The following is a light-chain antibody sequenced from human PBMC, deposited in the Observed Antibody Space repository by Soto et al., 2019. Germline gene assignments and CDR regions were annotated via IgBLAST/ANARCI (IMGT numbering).Light chain of an antibody. J-gene: IGKJ5*01. CDR1: QSVSSSY. Sequence: ESVLTQSPGTLSLSPGERATLSCRASQSVSSSYLAWYQQKPGQAPRLLIYGASSRATGIQDRFSVSWSGTDLTLTISRLEPEDFEVYYCQQYGSSPVTFGQGTRLEIK. CDR2: GAS. V-gene: IGKV3-20*01. CDR3: QQYGSSPVT.